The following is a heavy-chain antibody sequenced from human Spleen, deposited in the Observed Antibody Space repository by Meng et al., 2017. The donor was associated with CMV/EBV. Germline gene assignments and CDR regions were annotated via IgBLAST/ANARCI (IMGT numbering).Heavy chain of an antibody. D-gene: IGHD5-12*01. CDR1: GFTFSSYA. Sequence: GESLKISCAATGFTFSSYAMNWVRKAPGKGLEWVSSIRGGDHKTYYADSVKGRFTISRDNSKNTLYLQMNSLRAEDTALYYCAKGLNSGYDWGQGTLVTVSS. CDR2: IRGGDHKT. CDR3: AKGLNSGYD. J-gene: IGHJ4*02. V-gene: IGHV3-23*01.